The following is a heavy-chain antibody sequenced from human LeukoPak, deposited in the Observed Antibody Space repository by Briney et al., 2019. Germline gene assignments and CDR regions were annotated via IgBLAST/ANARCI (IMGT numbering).Heavy chain of an antibody. CDR1: GYTFTGYY. J-gene: IGHJ5*02. Sequence: GASVKVSCKASGYTFTGYYMHWVRQAPGQGLEWMGWINPNSGGTNYAQKFQGRVTMTRDTSISTAYMELSRLRSDDTAVYYCARDRVRGVTLPGNWFDPWGQGTLVTVSS. V-gene: IGHV1-2*02. CDR3: ARDRVRGVTLPGNWFDP. CDR2: INPNSGGT. D-gene: IGHD3-10*01.